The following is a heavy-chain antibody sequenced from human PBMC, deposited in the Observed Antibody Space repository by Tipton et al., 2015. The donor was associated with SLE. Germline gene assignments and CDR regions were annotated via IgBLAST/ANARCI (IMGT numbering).Heavy chain of an antibody. V-gene: IGHV1-18*01. CDR3: ARDGTGPVAFDY. D-gene: IGHD7-27*01. Sequence: QLVQSGAEVKKPAASVKVSCKASGYTFTSYPINWVRQAPGQGLEWMGWISTANGHTSYAENLQGRVTMTTDTTTGTAYMVLRSLRADDTAGYYCARDGTGPVAFDYWGQGTLVTVSS. CDR2: ISTANGHT. CDR1: GYTFTSYP. J-gene: IGHJ4*02.